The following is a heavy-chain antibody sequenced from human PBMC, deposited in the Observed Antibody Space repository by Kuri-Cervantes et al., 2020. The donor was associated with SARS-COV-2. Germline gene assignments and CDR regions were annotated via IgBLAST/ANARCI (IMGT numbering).Heavy chain of an antibody. CDR3: ARDSNCGGNCVGRQPLDH. D-gene: IGHD2-21*02. J-gene: IGHJ4*02. CDR2: IWYDGSNK. V-gene: IGHV3-33*08. Sequence: GGSLRLSCAASGFTFSSYGMHWVRQAPGKGLEWVAVIWYDGSNKYCADSVKGRFTISRDNSKNTLYLQMNSLRAEDTAVYYCARDSNCGGNCVGRQPLDHWGQGTLVTVSS. CDR1: GFTFSSYG.